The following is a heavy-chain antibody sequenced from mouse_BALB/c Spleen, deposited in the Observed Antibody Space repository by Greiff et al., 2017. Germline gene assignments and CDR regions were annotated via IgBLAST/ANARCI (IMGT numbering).Heavy chain of an antibody. CDR2: ISSGSSTI. V-gene: IGHV5-17*02. J-gene: IGHJ3*01. CDR1: GFTFSSFG. D-gene: IGHD2-4*01. Sequence: DVKLVESGGGLVQPGGSRKLSCAASGFTFSSFGMHWVRQAPEKGLEWVAYISSGSSTIYYEDTVKGRFTISRDNPKNTLFLQMTSLRSEDTAMYYCARSGLRREWFAYWGQGTLVTVSA. CDR3: ARSGLRREWFAY.